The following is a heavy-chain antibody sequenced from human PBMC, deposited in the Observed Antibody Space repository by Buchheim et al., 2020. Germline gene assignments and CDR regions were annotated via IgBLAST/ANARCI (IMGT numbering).Heavy chain of an antibody. D-gene: IGHD4-23*01. CDR2: IYYSGST. CDR3: ARGFYGVDYGGNGDWYFDL. Sequence: QVQLQESGPGLVKPSQTLSLTCTVSGGSISSGDYYWSWIRQPPGKGLEWIGYIYYSGSTYYNPSLKSRVTISVDTSKHHFSLKLSSVTAADTAVYYCARGFYGVDYGGNGDWYFDLWGRGTL. CDR1: GGSISSGDYY. V-gene: IGHV4-30-4*01. J-gene: IGHJ2*01.